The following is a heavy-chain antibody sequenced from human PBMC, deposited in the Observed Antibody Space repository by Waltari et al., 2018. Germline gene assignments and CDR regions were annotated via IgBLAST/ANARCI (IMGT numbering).Heavy chain of an antibody. J-gene: IGHJ5*02. CDR1: GFTFSSYA. D-gene: IGHD2-2*02. Sequence: QVQLVESGGGVVQPGRSLRLSCAASGFTFSSYAMHWVRQAPGKGLEWVAVISYDGSNKYYADSVKGRFTISRDNSKNTLYLQMNSLRAEDTAVYYCARERQDCSSTSCDTGWFDPWGQGTLVTVSS. V-gene: IGHV3-30-3*01. CDR3: ARERQDCSSTSCDTGWFDP. CDR2: ISYDGSNK.